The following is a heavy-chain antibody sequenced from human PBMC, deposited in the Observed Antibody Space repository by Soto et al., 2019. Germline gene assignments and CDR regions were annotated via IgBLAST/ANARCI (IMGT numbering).Heavy chain of an antibody. Sequence: QVQLVQSGAEVKKPGSSVKVSCQASGGTFSSYTISWVRQAPGQGPEWMGRIIPILGIANYARKFQGRVTITADKSTSKAYMELSSLRAEDTAVYYSASRDDSSAYWAQGNLFTVSS. CDR2: IIPILGIA. CDR3: ASRDDSSAY. CDR1: GGTFSSYT. D-gene: IGHD3-22*01. V-gene: IGHV1-69*02. J-gene: IGHJ4*02.